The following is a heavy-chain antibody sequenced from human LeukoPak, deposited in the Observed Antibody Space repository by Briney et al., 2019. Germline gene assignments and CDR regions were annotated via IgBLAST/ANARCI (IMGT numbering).Heavy chain of an antibody. CDR1: GFTFSYAW. CDR2: IKNKADDGTT. V-gene: IGHV3-15*01. Sequence: GGSLRLSCAASGFTFSYAWMGWVRQASGKGLEWVGRIKNKADDGTTDYAAPVKGRFTISRDDSKNTLYLQMDSLKTEDTAVYYCFRHLVVPGAGADYWGQGTLVTVSS. J-gene: IGHJ4*02. CDR3: FRHLVVPGAGADY. D-gene: IGHD2-15*01.